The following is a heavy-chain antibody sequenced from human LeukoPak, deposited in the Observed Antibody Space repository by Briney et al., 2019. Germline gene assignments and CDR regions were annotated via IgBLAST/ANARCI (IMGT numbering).Heavy chain of an antibody. V-gene: IGHV3-23*01. CDR1: GFTFSSYA. CDR3: ASVPYDFWSGYRYYFDY. D-gene: IGHD3-3*01. Sequence: GGSLRLSCAASGFTFSSYAMSWVRQAPGKGLEWVSAISGSGGSTYYADSVKGRFTISTDNSKNTLYLQMNSLRAEDTAVYYCASVPYDFWSGYRYYFDYWGQGTLVTVSS. J-gene: IGHJ4*02. CDR2: ISGSGGST.